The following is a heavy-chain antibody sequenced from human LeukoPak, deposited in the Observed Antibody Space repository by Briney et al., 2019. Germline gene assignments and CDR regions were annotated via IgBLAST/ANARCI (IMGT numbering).Heavy chain of an antibody. V-gene: IGHV1-69*04. Sequence: SVKVSCKASGGTFSSYAISWVRQAPGQGLEWMGRIIPIFGIANYAQKFQGRVTITADKSTSTAYMELSSLRTEDTAVYYCARVEMATLRGPFDYWGQGTLVTVSS. D-gene: IGHD5-24*01. CDR2: IIPIFGIA. CDR1: GGTFSSYA. J-gene: IGHJ4*02. CDR3: ARVEMATLRGPFDY.